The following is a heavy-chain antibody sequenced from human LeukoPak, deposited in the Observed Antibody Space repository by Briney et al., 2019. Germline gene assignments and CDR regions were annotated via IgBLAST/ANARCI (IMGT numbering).Heavy chain of an antibody. CDR1: GFIFSNHG. J-gene: IGHJ4*02. CDR3: ARDIAARRLDY. Sequence: GGSLRLSCAASGFIFSNHGMHWVRQAPGKGLEWVAVIWYDGSNKYYADSVKGRFTTSRDNSKNTLYLQMNSLRAEDTAVYYCARDIAARRLDYWGQGTLVTVSS. V-gene: IGHV3-33*01. CDR2: IWYDGSNK. D-gene: IGHD6-6*01.